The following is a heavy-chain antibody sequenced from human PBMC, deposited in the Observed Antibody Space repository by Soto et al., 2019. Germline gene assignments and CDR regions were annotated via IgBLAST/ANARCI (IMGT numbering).Heavy chain of an antibody. D-gene: IGHD2-15*01. Sequence: SETLSLTCTVSGGSISSGRYYWGWIRQPPGKGLEWIGSIYYSGNTYYNPSLKSRVTISIDTSKNQFSLKLSSVTAADTAMYYCARHVGGYYYYMDVRGKGTTVTVSS. V-gene: IGHV4-39*01. J-gene: IGHJ6*03. CDR3: ARHVGGYYYYMDV. CDR1: GGSISSGRYY. CDR2: IYYSGNT.